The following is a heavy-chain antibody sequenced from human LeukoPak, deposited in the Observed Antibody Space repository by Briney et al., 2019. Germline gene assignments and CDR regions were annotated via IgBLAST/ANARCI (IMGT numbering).Heavy chain of an antibody. V-gene: IGHV4-34*01. CDR3: ARRCRELWFGELLYYFDY. CDR2: INHSGST. CDR1: GGSFSGYY. D-gene: IGHD3-10*01. J-gene: IGHJ4*02. Sequence: LSETLSLTCAVYGGSFSGYYWSWIRQPPRKGLEWIGDINHSGSTNYNPSLKSRVTISVDTSKNQFSLKLSSVTGADTAVYYCARRCRELWFGELLYYFDYWGQGTLVTVSS.